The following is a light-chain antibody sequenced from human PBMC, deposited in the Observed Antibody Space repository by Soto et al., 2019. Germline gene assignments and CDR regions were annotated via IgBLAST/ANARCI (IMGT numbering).Light chain of an antibody. V-gene: IGLV2-14*01. Sequence: QSVLTQPVSVSGSPGQSITISCTGTSSDVGGYNYVSWYQQHPGKAPKLMIYEVSTRPSEISNRFSASKSGNTASLTISGLQAEDEAEYYCTSYRSSSTLYVFGSGTKLTVL. CDR3: TSYRSSSTLYV. J-gene: IGLJ1*01. CDR2: EVS. CDR1: SSDVGGYNY.